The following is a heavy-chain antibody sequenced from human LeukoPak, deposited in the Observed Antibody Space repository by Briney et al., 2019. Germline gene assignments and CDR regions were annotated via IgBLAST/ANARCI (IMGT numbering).Heavy chain of an antibody. CDR2: IYYSGST. V-gene: IGHV4-59*08. J-gene: IGHJ3*02. Sequence: SETLSLTCTVSGGSISSYYWSWIRQPPGKGLEWIGYIYYSGSTNYNPSLKSRVTISVDTSKNQFSLKLSSVTAADTAVYYCARPVALDYYDSSGAFDIWGQGTMVTVSS. CDR3: ARPVALDYYDSSGAFDI. D-gene: IGHD3-22*01. CDR1: GGSISSYY.